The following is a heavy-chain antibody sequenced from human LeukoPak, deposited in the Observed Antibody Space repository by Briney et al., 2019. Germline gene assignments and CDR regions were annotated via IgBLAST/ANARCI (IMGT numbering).Heavy chain of an antibody. Sequence: GGSLRLSCAASGFTFSSYWMSWVRQAPGKGLEWVANIKQDGSEKYYVDSVKGRFTISRDNAKNSLYLQMNSLRAEDTAVCYCAKLRCSGGSCYSGDAFDIWGQGTMVTVSS. D-gene: IGHD2-15*01. CDR2: IKQDGSEK. J-gene: IGHJ3*02. V-gene: IGHV3-7*01. CDR3: AKLRCSGGSCYSGDAFDI. CDR1: GFTFSSYW.